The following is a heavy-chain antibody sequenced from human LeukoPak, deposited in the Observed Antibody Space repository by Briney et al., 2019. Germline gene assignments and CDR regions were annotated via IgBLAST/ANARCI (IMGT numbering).Heavy chain of an antibody. V-gene: IGHV3-30*18. Sequence: GGSLRLSCAASGFTFSSYGMHWVRQAPGKGLEWVAVISYDGSNKYYADSVKGRFTISRDNSKNTLYLQMNSLRAEDTAVYYCAKGEPGPLAVAGRSYYYYGMDVWGQGTTVTVSS. J-gene: IGHJ6*02. CDR3: AKGEPGPLAVAGRSYYYYGMDV. CDR2: ISYDGSNK. D-gene: IGHD6-19*01. CDR1: GFTFSSYG.